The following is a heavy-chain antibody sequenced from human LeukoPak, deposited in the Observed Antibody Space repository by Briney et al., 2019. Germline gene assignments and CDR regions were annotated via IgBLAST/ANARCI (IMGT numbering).Heavy chain of an antibody. Sequence: PGGSLRLSCAASGFTLRNYWMGWVRQAPGKGLEWVANTKPDGSEEYHADSVRGRFTTSRDNANNFLYLQMNSLRAEDTAVYYCERDGGLNTTFDYWGQGTLVTVSS. V-gene: IGHV3-7*01. CDR1: GFTLRNYW. CDR2: TKPDGSEE. CDR3: ERDGGLNTTFDY. D-gene: IGHD2-15*01. J-gene: IGHJ4*02.